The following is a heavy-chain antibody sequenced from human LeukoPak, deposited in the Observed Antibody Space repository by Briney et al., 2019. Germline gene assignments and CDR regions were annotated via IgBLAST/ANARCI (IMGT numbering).Heavy chain of an antibody. J-gene: IGHJ4*02. V-gene: IGHV3-9*03. CDR3: AKGQLSGYSSSWYLFDY. Sequence: GGSLRLSCAASGFTFDDYAMHWVRQAPGKGLEWVSGISWNSGGIGYADSVKGRFTISRDNAKNSLYLQMNSLRAEDMALYYCAKGQLSGYSSSWYLFDYWGQGTLVTVSS. CDR2: ISWNSGGI. D-gene: IGHD6-13*01. CDR1: GFTFDDYA.